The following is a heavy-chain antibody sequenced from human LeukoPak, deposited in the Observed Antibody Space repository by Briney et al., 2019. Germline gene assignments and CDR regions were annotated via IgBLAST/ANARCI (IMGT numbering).Heavy chain of an antibody. J-gene: IGHJ4*02. Sequence: ETGGSLRLSCAASGFTFSSYDMHWVRQATGKGLEWVSAIGTAGDPYYPGSVKGRFTISRENAKNSLYLQMNSLRAGDTAVYYCAREVSRRDGYSYFDYWGQGTLVTVSS. V-gene: IGHV3-13*05. D-gene: IGHD5-24*01. CDR3: AREVSRRDGYSYFDY. CDR2: IGTAGDP. CDR1: GFTFSSYD.